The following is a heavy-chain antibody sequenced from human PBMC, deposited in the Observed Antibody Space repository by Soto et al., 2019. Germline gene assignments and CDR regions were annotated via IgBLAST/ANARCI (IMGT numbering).Heavy chain of an antibody. D-gene: IGHD7-27*01. CDR1: GGSNSRYY. V-gene: IGHV4-59*08. J-gene: IGHJ4*02. Sequence: TQSLTGTGSGGSNSRYYWSWIRQPPGKGLEWIGYIYYSGSTNYNPSLKSRVTISVDTSKNQFSLKLSSVTAADTAVYYCARRWGRTFDYWGQGTLVTVPS. CDR2: IYYSGST. CDR3: ARRWGRTFDY.